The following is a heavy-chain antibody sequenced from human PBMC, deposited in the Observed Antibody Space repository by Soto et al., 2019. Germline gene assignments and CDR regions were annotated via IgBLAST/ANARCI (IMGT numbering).Heavy chain of an antibody. Sequence: GGSLRLSCAASGFTYSDYYMTWIRQAPGKGLEWVSYISTSGIYTNYADSVKGRFTISRGNTKNSLYLQMNSLRAEDTAVYYCASRMAVGGGLGWFDAWGQGALVTVSS. CDR2: ISTSGIYT. CDR1: GFTYSDYY. CDR3: ASRMAVGGGLGWFDA. J-gene: IGHJ5*02. D-gene: IGHD2-15*01. V-gene: IGHV3-11*03.